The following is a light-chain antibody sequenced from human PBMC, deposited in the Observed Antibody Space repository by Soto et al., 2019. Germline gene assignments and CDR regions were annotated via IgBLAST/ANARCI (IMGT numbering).Light chain of an antibody. J-gene: IGLJ3*02. Sequence: QSVLTQPPSLSGAPGQRVTISCTGSSSNIGAGYYVHWYQQLPGTAPKLLIYGNSNRPSGVPDRFAGSKSGTSASLAITGLQAEDQADYYCQSYDSSLSGSGFGGGAKRTVL. V-gene: IGLV1-40*01. CDR1: SSNIGAGYY. CDR2: GNS. CDR3: QSYDSSLSGSG.